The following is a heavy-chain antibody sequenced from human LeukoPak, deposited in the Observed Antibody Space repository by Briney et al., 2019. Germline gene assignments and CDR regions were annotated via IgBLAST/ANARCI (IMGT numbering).Heavy chain of an antibody. J-gene: IGHJ4*02. CDR3: ARLRGLYSDTNRYQTALDC. D-gene: IGHD1-26*01. V-gene: IGHV3-30*02. Sequence: GGSLRLSCAASGFSFSTYGFHWVRQAPGKGLEWVTFIRFDGGKKNYADSVKGRFTISRDNAKNSLYLQMNSLRAEDTAVYYCARLRGLYSDTNRYQTALDCWGQGTLVTVSS. CDR2: IRFDGGKK. CDR1: GFSFSTYG.